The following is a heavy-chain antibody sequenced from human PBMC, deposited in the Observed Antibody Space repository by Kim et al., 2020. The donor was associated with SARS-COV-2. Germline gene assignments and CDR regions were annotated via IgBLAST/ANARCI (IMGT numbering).Heavy chain of an antibody. Sequence: WGSLRLSCAASGFPFSAFYMTWIRQAPGKGLEWVSYITSGGETIYYADSVKGRFTISRDNADNSVHLQMSSLRVEDTAIYYCARGGHLTVFADYWGQGTMVTVSS. D-gene: IGHD3-10*01. V-gene: IGHV3-11*01. CDR1: GFPFSAFY. J-gene: IGHJ4*02. CDR2: ITSGGETI. CDR3: ARGGHLTVFADY.